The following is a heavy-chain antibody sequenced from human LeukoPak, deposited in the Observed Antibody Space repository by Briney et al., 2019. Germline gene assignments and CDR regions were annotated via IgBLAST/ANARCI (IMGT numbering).Heavy chain of an antibody. CDR2: ISSSSSYI. V-gene: IGHV3-21*01. CDR3: ARDSGGYSYYYYYGMDV. Sequence: GGSLRLSCAASGFTFSSYSMNWVRQAPGKGLEWVSSISSSSSYIYYADSVKGRFTISRDNPKNSLYLQMNSLRAEDTAVYYCARDSGGYSYYYYYGMDVWGQGTTVTVSS. D-gene: IGHD3-10*01. J-gene: IGHJ6*02. CDR1: GFTFSSYS.